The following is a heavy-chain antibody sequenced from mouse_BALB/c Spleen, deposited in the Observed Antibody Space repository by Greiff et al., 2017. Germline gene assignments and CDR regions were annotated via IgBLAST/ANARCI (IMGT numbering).Heavy chain of an antibody. CDR2: INPGSGGT. V-gene: IGHV1-54*01. CDR1: GYAFTNYL. J-gene: IGHJ2*01. D-gene: IGHD2-1*01. Sequence: QVQLQQSGAELVRPGTSVKVSCKASGYAFTNYLLEWVKQRPGQGLEWIGVINPGSGGTNYNEKFKGKATLTADKSSSTAYMQLSSLTSDDSAVYFCARRNYGNYVYFDYWGQGTTLTVSS. CDR3: ARRNYGNYVYFDY.